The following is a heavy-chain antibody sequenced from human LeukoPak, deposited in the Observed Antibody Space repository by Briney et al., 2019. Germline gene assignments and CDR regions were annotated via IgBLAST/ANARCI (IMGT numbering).Heavy chain of an antibody. CDR1: GFTFTTYA. CDR3: AKDREPDSGWNFDY. V-gene: IGHV3-23*01. D-gene: IGHD6-19*01. J-gene: IGHJ4*02. CDR2: ILGGGNT. Sequence: PGGSLRLSCAASGFTFTTYAMNWVRQAPGKGLEWVSAILGGGNTYYADSVKGRFTISRDTSKNTLYPQMNSLRVEDTAVYYCAKDREPDSGWNFDYWGQGTLVSVSS.